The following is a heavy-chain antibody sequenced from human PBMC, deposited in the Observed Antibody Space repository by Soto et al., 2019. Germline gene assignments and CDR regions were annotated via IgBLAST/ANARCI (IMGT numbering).Heavy chain of an antibody. J-gene: IGHJ4*01. V-gene: IGHV1-2*02. D-gene: IGHD3-22*01. CDR3: ARVSIYYDSTGALDY. Sequence: ASVKVFCKASGYTFTGYFMHWVRQAPGQGLEWMGWINPNSGDTNYAQKFQGRVTMTRDTSINTASMDLSRLSSDDTAVYFCARVSIYYDSTGALDYWGHGTLVTVSS. CDR2: INPNSGDT. CDR1: GYTFTGYF.